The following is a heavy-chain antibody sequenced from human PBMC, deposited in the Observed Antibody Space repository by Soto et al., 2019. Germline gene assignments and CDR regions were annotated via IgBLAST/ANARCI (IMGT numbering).Heavy chain of an antibody. CDR2: IKQDGSEK. D-gene: IGHD1-26*01. J-gene: IGHJ6*02. V-gene: IGHV3-7*03. Sequence: GGVLGLSCADSGVTLSSYWMSWVRQAPGKGLEWVANIKQDGSEKYYVDSVKGRFTISRDNAKNSLYLQMNSLRAEDTAVYYCARDELVSGSWHPFAYYYYGMDVWGQGTTVTVSS. CDR3: ARDELVSGSWHPFAYYYYGMDV. CDR1: GVTLSSYW.